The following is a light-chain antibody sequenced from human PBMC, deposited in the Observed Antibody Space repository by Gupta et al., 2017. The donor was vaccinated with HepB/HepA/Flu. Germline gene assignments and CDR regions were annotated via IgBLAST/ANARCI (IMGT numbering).Light chain of an antibody. V-gene: IGLV1-44*01. CDR1: SSNIGSNT. J-gene: IGLJ2*01. CDR2: SNN. CDR3: AAWDDSLNGQVV. Sequence: SGSSSNIGSNTVNWYQQLPGTAPKLLIHSNNQRPSGVPDRFSGSKSGTSASLAISGLQSEDEADYDCAAWDDSLNGQVVFGGGTKLT.